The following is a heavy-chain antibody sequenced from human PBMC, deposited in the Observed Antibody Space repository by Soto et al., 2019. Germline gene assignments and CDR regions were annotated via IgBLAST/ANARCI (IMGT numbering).Heavy chain of an antibody. D-gene: IGHD3-3*01. CDR3: AKDTVGGYSFWSGYYSDGLDV. Sequence: EVKLLESGAGLAQPGGSLRLSCVGSGFTFDSYAISWVRQAPGERLQWIAAISGSADGTDYAHSVRGRFTISRDNAKKTVHLQMDSLRVEDTAVYFCAKDTVGGYSFWSGYYSDGLDVWGQGTLVTVS. V-gene: IGHV3-23*01. CDR2: ISGSADGT. J-gene: IGHJ3*01. CDR1: GFTFDSYA.